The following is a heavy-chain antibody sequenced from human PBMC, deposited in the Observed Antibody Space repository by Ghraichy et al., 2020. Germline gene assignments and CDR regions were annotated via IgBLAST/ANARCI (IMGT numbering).Heavy chain of an antibody. CDR1: GFTFSSYA. V-gene: IGHV3-23*01. J-gene: IGHJ4*02. Sequence: GESLNISCAASGFTFSSYAMSWVRQAPGKGLQWVSAIGGSGGSPYYVDSVKGRFTISRDNSKNTVYLQINSLRAEDTAVYYCAKGSSSEYEFWSPYYYFDCWGQGTLVTVSA. CDR3: AKGSSSEYEFWSPYYYFDC. D-gene: IGHD3-3*01. CDR2: IGGSGGSP.